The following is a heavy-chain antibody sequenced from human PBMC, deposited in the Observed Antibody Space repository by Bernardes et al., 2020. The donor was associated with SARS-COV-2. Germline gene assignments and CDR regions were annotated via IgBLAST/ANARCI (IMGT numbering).Heavy chain of an antibody. CDR1: GFTFSSYG. V-gene: IGHV3-33*01. D-gene: IGHD3-10*01. J-gene: IGHJ6*02. CDR2: IWYDGSNK. CDR3: ARAVSGYYGMDV. Sequence: GGSLRLSCAASGFTFSSYGMHWVRQAPGKGLEWVAVIWYDGSNKYYADSVKGRFTISRDNSKNTLYLQMNSLRAEDTAVYYCARAVSGYYGMDVWGQGTTVPVSS.